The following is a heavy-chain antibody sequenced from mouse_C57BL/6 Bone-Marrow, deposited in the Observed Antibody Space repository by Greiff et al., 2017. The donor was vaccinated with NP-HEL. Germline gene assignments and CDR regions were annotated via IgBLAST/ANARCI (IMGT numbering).Heavy chain of an antibody. J-gene: IGHJ3*01. CDR2: IWSGGST. V-gene: IGHV2-2*01. CDR1: GFSLTSYG. D-gene: IGHD2-4*01. Sequence: VQVVESGPGLVQPSQSLSITCTVSGFSLTSYGVHWVRQSPGKGLEWLGVIWSGGSTDYNAAFISRLSISKDNSKSQVFFKMNSLQADDTAIYYCARKIYYDYAFAYWGQGTLVTVSA. CDR3: ARKIYYDYAFAY.